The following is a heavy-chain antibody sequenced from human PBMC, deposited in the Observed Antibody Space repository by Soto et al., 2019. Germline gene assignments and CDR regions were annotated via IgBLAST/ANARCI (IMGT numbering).Heavy chain of an antibody. Sequence: QVQLVESGGGVVQPGRSLRLSCAASGFTFSNNGMHWVRQAPGKGLEWVAVIWYDGINKYYADSVKGRFIISRANSKNTVYLQMNSLRAEDTAVYYCARDRVQMVDGLDVWGQGITVTVSS. J-gene: IGHJ6*02. V-gene: IGHV3-33*01. CDR3: ARDRVQMVDGLDV. CDR1: GFTFSNNG. D-gene: IGHD2-15*01. CDR2: IWYDGINK.